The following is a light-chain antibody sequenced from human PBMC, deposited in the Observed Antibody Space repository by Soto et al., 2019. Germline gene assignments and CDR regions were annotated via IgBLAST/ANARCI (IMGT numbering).Light chain of an antibody. J-gene: IGLJ7*01. Sequence: QSVLTQPPSASGTPGQRVTISCSGSNSNIGSNTVTWYIHLPGTAPKLLIYRNDQRPSGVPDRFSGSKSDTTASLAITGLQSEDEGDYYCAAWDDSLSALLFGGGTQLTVL. CDR1: NSNIGSNT. V-gene: IGLV1-44*01. CDR3: AAWDDSLSALL. CDR2: RND.